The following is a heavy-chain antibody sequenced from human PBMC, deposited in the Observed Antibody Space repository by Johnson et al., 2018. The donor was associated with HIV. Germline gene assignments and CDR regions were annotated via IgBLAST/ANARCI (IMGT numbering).Heavy chain of an antibody. CDR2: IGTAGDT. J-gene: IGHJ3*02. Sequence: EVQLVESGGGVVQPGRSLRLSCVASGFTFSSYGMHWVRQATGKGLEWVSAIGTAGDTYYPGSVKGRFTISRENAKNSLYLHMNTLRAEDTALYYCARVVSVAVAGSRQGAVGAFDMWGQGTMVTVSS. V-gene: IGHV3-13*01. CDR1: GFTFSSYG. CDR3: ARVVSVAVAGSRQGAVGAFDM. D-gene: IGHD6-19*01.